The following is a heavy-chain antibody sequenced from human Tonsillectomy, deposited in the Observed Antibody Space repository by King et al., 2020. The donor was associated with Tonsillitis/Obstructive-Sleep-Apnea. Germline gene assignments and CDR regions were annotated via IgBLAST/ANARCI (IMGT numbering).Heavy chain of an antibody. V-gene: IGHV1-3*01. J-gene: IGHJ3*02. CDR3: AREHVAVAGMGNAFDI. CDR2: INAGNGNT. Sequence: VQLVQSGAEVKKPGASVKVSCKASGYTFTSYAMHWVRQAPGQRLEWMGWINAGNGNTKYSQKFQGRVTITRDTSASTAYMELSSLRSEDTAVYYCAREHVAVAGMGNAFDIWGQGTMVTVSS. D-gene: IGHD6-19*01. CDR1: GYTFTSYA.